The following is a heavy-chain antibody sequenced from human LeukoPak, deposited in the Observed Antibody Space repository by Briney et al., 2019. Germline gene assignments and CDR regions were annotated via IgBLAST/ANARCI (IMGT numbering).Heavy chain of an antibody. D-gene: IGHD2-2*01. V-gene: IGHV4-34*01. Sequence: SGTLSLTCAVYGGSFSGYYWSWIRQPPGKGLEWIGEINHSGSTNYNPSLKSRVTISVDTSKIQFSLKLSSVTAADTAVYYCARGYCSSTSCYYPRNWFDPWGQGTLVTVSS. CDR3: ARGYCSSTSCYYPRNWFDP. CDR2: INHSGST. J-gene: IGHJ5*02. CDR1: GGSFSGYY.